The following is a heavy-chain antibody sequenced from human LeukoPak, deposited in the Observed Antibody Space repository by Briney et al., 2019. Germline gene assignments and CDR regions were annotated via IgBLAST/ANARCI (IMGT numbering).Heavy chain of an antibody. Sequence: PGGSLRLSCAASGFTFDDYAMHWVRQAPGKGLEWVSGISWNSGSIGYADSVKGRFTISRDNAKNSLYLQMNSLRAEDTALYYCAKAAAGRVWDYYYYMDVWGKGTTVTISS. V-gene: IGHV3-9*01. CDR1: GFTFDDYA. D-gene: IGHD6-13*01. CDR2: ISWNSGSI. J-gene: IGHJ6*03. CDR3: AKAAAGRVWDYYYYMDV.